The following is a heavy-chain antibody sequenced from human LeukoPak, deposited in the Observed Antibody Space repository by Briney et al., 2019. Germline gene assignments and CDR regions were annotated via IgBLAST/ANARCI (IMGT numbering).Heavy chain of an antibody. CDR2: IRPDGSEG. CDR1: GITFSNSW. D-gene: IGHD5-24*01. V-gene: IGHV3-7*01. CDR3: ARDLIGGGYNYGGFDY. J-gene: IGHJ4*02. Sequence: GGSLRLSCTTSGITFSNSWMSWVRQAPGKGLEWVATIRPDGSEGYYADSVRGRFTISRDNSKNSFYLQMSSLRAEDTAVYYCARDLIGGGYNYGGFDYWGQGTLVTVSS.